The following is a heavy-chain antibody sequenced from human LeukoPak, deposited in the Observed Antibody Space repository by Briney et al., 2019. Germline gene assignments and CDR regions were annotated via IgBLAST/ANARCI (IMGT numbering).Heavy chain of an antibody. CDR1: GGSISSSSYY. D-gene: IGHD4-17*01. CDR2: IYYSGST. CDR3: ANTYGDYVLYFDY. V-gene: IGHV4-39*01. Sequence: SETLSLTCTVSGGSISSSSYYWGWIRQPPGKGLEWIGSIYYSGSTYYNPSLKSRVTISVDTSKNQFSLKLSSVTAADTAVYYCANTYGDYVLYFDYWGQGTLVTVSS. J-gene: IGHJ4*02.